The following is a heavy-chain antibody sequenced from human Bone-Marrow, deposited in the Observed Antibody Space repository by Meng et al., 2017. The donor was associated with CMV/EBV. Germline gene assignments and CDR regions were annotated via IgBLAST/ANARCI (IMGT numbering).Heavy chain of an antibody. V-gene: IGHV4-34*01. Sequence: SETQSLTCAVYGGSFSGYYWNWIRQPPGKGLEWIGEINHSGSTNYNPSLKSRVIISVDTSKNQFSLKLSSVTAADTAVYFCARGWSYCSTTSCSNGDYYYYYGMDFWGQGTTVTVSS. D-gene: IGHD2-2*01. CDR1: GGSFSGYY. CDR2: INHSGST. CDR3: ARGWSYCSTTSCSNGDYYYYYGMDF. J-gene: IGHJ6*02.